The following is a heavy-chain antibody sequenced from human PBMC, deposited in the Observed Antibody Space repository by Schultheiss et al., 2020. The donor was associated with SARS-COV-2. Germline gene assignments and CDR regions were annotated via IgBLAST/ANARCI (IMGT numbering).Heavy chain of an antibody. D-gene: IGHD6-13*01. CDR1: GGSISSGGYY. CDR3: ARGHSSSWTTAY. J-gene: IGHJ4*02. Sequence: SETLSLTCTVSGGSISSGGYYWSWIRQHPGKGLEWIGEINHSGSTNYNPSLKSRVTISVDTSKNQFSLKLSSVTAEDTAVYYCARGHSSSWTTAYWGQGTLVTVSS. V-gene: IGHV4-31*03. CDR2: INHSGST.